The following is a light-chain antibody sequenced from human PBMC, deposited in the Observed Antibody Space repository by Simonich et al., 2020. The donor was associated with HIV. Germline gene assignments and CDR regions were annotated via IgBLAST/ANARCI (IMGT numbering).Light chain of an antibody. J-gene: IGKJ2*01. V-gene: IGKV3D-11*02. CDR2: DAS. CDR1: QSVSSY. CDR3: QQYGSSPQYT. Sequence: EIVLTQSPATLSLSPGERATLSCRASQSVSSYLAWYQQKPGQAPRLLIYDASNRATGIPARFSGSGPGTDFTLTISSLEPEDFAVYYCQQYGSSPQYTFGQGTKLEIK.